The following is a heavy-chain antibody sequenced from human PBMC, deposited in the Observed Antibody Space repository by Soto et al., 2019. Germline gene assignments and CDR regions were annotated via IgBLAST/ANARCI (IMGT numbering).Heavy chain of an antibody. V-gene: IGHV3-9*01. CDR3: AKSHTTSGWYVTTDY. CDR2: ISWNSGSI. J-gene: IGHJ4*02. D-gene: IGHD6-19*01. CDR1: VFTFGDYA. Sequence: GGSLRLSCAASVFTFGDYAMQWARQAPWKGLEWVSAISWNSGSIEYADSVKGRFTISRDNAKNSLYLQMNSLRAEDTALYYCAKSHTTSGWYVTTDYWGQGTRVTVS.